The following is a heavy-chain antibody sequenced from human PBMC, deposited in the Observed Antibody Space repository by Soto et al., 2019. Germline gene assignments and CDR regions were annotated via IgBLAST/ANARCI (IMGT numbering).Heavy chain of an antibody. CDR1: GFSFRSLA. V-gene: IGHV3-30*03. CDR3: GVSNYETTAGAFDM. Sequence: GGSLRLSCAASGFSFRSLAMHWVRQAPGKGLEWVALVSFDGGSTYYAESVKGRFTASRDNSKDTLHLQMNSLRADDTAVYYCGVSNYETTAGAFDMWGQGTMVTVSS. CDR2: VSFDGGST. D-gene: IGHD4-4*01. J-gene: IGHJ3*02.